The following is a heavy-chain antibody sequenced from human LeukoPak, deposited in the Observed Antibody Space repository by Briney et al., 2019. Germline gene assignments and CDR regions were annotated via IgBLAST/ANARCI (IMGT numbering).Heavy chain of an antibody. Sequence: GGSLRLSCAASGFTFSNYGMHYVRQAPGKGLDWVAVISFDGTNKYYANSVQGRFTISRDNSKNTLYLQMNSLRAEDSALYYCARDMYDNGWSSFDYWGQGTLVTVSS. D-gene: IGHD3-10*01. CDR3: ARDMYDNGWSSFDY. J-gene: IGHJ4*02. V-gene: IGHV3-30*03. CDR1: GFTFSNYG. CDR2: ISFDGTNK.